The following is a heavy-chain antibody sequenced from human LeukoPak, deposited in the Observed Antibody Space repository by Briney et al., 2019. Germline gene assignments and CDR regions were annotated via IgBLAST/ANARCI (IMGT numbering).Heavy chain of an antibody. D-gene: IGHD1-26*01. CDR3: ARGVPQGWVHWFDP. V-gene: IGHV4-4*07. J-gene: IGHJ5*02. Sequence: SETLSLTCTVSGGSISSYYWSWIRQPAGKGLEWIGHIYISGSTNYNPSLKSRVTMSVDTSKNQFSLKLSSVTAADTAVYYCARGVPQGWVHWFDPWGQGTLVTVSS. CDR1: GGSISSYY. CDR2: IYISGST.